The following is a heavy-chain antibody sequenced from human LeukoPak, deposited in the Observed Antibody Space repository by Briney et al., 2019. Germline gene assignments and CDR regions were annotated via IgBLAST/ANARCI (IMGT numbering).Heavy chain of an antibody. D-gene: IGHD6-19*01. CDR2: IYYSGST. Sequence: PSETLFLACTVSGGSISSSSYYWGWFRQSPGKGLAWIGSIYYSGSTYYNPSLKSRVTISVDTSKNQFSLKLSSVTAADTAVYYCARPMYSSGWYNWFDPWGQGTLVTVSS. CDR1: GGSISSSSYY. CDR3: ARPMYSSGWYNWFDP. J-gene: IGHJ5*02. V-gene: IGHV4-39*01.